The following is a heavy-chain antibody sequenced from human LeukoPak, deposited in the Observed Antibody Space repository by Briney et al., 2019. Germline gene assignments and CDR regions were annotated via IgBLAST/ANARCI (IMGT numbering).Heavy chain of an antibody. CDR1: GFTFSSYS. V-gene: IGHV3-48*02. Sequence: GGSLRLSCAASGFTFSSYSMNWVRQAPGKGLEWVSYISSSSSTIYYADSVKGRLTISRDTAKNSLYLQMNSLRDEDTAVYYCASGGWEIVSCSAFDIWGQGTMVTVSS. CDR2: ISSSSSTI. D-gene: IGHD1-26*01. J-gene: IGHJ3*02. CDR3: ASGGWEIVSCSAFDI.